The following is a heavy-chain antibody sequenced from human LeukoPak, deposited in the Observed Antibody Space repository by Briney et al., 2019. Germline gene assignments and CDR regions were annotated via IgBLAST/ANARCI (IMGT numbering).Heavy chain of an antibody. J-gene: IGHJ3*02. D-gene: IGHD2-2*01. CDR2: IYYSGST. CDR3: ARYCSSTSCYYIDAFDI. Sequence: SETLSLTCTVSGGSISSYYWSWIRQPPGKGLEWIGYIYYSGSTNYNPSLKSRVTISVDTSKNQFSLKLSSVTAADTAVYYCARYCSSTSCYYIDAFDIWGQGTMVTVSS. CDR1: GGSISSYY. V-gene: IGHV4-59*08.